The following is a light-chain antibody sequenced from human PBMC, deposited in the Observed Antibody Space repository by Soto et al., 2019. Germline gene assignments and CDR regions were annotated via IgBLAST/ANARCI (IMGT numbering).Light chain of an antibody. J-gene: IGKJ4*01. Sequence: EIVLTQSPATLSLSPGERATLSCRASQSVSSYLAWYQHKPGQAPRLLIYDASNRATGIPARFSGSGSGTGFTLTISSLEHEDFEVYSCQQPSNWPLTLGGGTKGDIK. CDR3: QQPSNWPLT. CDR2: DAS. CDR1: QSVSSY. V-gene: IGKV3-11*01.